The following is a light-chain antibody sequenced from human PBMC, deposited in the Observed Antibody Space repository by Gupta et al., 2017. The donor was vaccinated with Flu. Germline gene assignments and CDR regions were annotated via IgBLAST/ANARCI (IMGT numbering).Light chain of an antibody. CDR2: LNSDGSH. CDR1: SGHSNFA. CDR3: QTWGTGTVV. J-gene: IGLJ2*01. Sequence: QLVLTQSPSASASLGASVRLTCTLSSGHSNFAIAWHQQLPEKGPRFLMKLNSDGSHNKGDGIPDRFSGSSSVAERYITISSLQSEDEADYYCQTWGTGTVVFGGGTKLTVL. V-gene: IGLV4-69*01.